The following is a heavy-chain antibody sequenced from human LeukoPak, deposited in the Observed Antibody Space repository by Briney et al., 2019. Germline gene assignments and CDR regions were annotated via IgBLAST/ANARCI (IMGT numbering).Heavy chain of an antibody. CDR2: INHSGST. CDR3: ARGRARIVGATTPFDY. Sequence: SETLSLTCAVYGGSFSGYYWSWIRQPPGKGLEWIGEINHSGSTNYNPSLKSRVTISVDTSKNQFSLKLSSVTAADTAVYYCARGRARIVGATTPFDYWGQGTLVTVSS. V-gene: IGHV4-34*01. CDR1: GGSFSGYY. D-gene: IGHD1-26*01. J-gene: IGHJ4*02.